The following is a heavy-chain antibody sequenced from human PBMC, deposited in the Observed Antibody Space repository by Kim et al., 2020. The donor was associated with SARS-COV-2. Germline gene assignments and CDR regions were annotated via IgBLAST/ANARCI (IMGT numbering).Heavy chain of an antibody. CDR2: INPSGGST. J-gene: IGHJ5*02. CDR3: ARTGWVATDTSNWFDP. CDR1: GYTFTSYY. V-gene: IGHV1-46*01. Sequence: ASVKVSCKASGYTFTSYYMHWVRQAPGQGLEWMGIINPSGGSTSYAQKFQGRVTMTRDTSTSTVYMELSSLRSEDTAVYYCARTGWVATDTSNWFDPWGQGTLVTVSS. D-gene: IGHD5-12*01.